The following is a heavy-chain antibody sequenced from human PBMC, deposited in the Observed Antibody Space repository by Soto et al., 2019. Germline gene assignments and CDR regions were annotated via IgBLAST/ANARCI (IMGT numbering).Heavy chain of an antibody. J-gene: IGHJ6*02. D-gene: IGHD6-19*01. CDR2: IMPIFGRP. CDR3: ETWLRMAGIGNYYYGMDV. V-gene: IGHV1-69*12. CDR1: GGTFSDFA. Sequence: QVQLVQSGAEVKKPGSSMKVSCKASGGTFSDFAFSWVRQAPGQGPEWMGGIMPIFGRPDYPQKFRDRVTITADESTSTVFVELRSLTSEDTAVYYCETWLRMAGIGNYYYGMDVWGQGTTVTVSS.